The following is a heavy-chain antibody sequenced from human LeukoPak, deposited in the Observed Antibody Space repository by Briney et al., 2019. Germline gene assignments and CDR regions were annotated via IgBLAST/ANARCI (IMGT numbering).Heavy chain of an antibody. CDR3: ARAAFYSEYYFDS. D-gene: IGHD3-3*02. CDR2: FYYSGST. V-gene: IGHV4-30-4*01. CDR1: GGSISSGDYY. Sequence: PSQTLSLTCTVSGGSISSGDYYWSWIRQPPGKGLEWIAYFYYSGSTYYNPSLKSRVTISVDTSKNQFSLNLISVTAADTAVYYCARAAFYSEYYFDSWGQGTQVTVSS. J-gene: IGHJ4*02.